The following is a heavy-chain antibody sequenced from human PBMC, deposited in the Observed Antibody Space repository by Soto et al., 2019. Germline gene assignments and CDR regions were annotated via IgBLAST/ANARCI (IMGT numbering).Heavy chain of an antibody. CDR3: ARDPLLLGFGGGDEAFDI. D-gene: IGHD3-10*01. CDR2: ISSSSSYI. Sequence: PGGSLRLSCAASGFTFSSYSMNWVRQAPGKGLEWVSSISSSSSYIYYADSVKGRFTISRDNAKNSLYLQMNSLRAEDTAVYYCARDPLLLGFGGGDEAFDIWGQGTMVTVSS. CDR1: GFTFSSYS. V-gene: IGHV3-21*01. J-gene: IGHJ3*02.